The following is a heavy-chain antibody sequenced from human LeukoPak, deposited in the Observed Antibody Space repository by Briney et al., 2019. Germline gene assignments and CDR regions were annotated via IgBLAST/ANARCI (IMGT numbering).Heavy chain of an antibody. Sequence: GRSLRLSCAASGFTFSSYGMHWVRQAPGKGLEWVAVISYDGSNKYYADSVKGRFTISRDNSKNTLYLLMNSLRAEDTAVYYCVRDYGPFDPWGQGTLVTVSS. CDR3: VRDYGPFDP. D-gene: IGHD4-17*01. CDR1: GFTFSSYG. J-gene: IGHJ5*02. V-gene: IGHV3-30*03. CDR2: ISYDGSNK.